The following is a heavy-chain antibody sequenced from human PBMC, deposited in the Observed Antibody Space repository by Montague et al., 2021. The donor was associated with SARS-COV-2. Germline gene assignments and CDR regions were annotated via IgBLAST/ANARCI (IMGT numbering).Heavy chain of an antibody. CDR1: GGSISTTSYY. Sequence: SETLSLTCTVSGGSISTTSYYWGWIRQPPGKGLEWIASIFYSGTTYYNPSLRSRVTISVQTSKNQFYLTVASVTAADTAIYYSASDFKNSYARDVWGQGTTVIVSS. CDR2: IFYSGTT. J-gene: IGHJ6*02. CDR3: ASDFKNSYARDV. V-gene: IGHV4-39*07.